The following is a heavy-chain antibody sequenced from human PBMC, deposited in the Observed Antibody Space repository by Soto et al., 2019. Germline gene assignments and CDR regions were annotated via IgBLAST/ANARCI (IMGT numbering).Heavy chain of an antibody. CDR3: ARGRYGDY. CDR1: GNTLTSYG. J-gene: IGHJ4*02. Sequence: QVHLVQSGAEVKKPGASVKVSCKCSGNTLTSYGITWVRQAPGQGLEWMGWISAHNGNTDYAQKLQGRVTVTRDTSMSTAYMELRSLRSDDTAVYYCARGRYGDYWGQGALVTVSS. V-gene: IGHV1-18*01. CDR2: ISAHNGNT. D-gene: IGHD1-1*01.